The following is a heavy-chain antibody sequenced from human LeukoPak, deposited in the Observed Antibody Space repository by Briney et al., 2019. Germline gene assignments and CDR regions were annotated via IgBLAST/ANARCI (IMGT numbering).Heavy chain of an antibody. D-gene: IGHD1-26*01. CDR2: IYYSGST. V-gene: IGHV4-39*01. CDR1: GGSISSSSYY. J-gene: IGHJ4*02. Sequence: SETLSLTCTVSGGSISSSSYYWGWIRQPPGKGLEWIGSIYYSGSTYYNPSLKSRVTISVDTSKNQFSLKLSSVTAADTAVYYCARLRTRTIVGACYFDYWGQGTLVTVSS. CDR3: ARLRTRTIVGACYFDY.